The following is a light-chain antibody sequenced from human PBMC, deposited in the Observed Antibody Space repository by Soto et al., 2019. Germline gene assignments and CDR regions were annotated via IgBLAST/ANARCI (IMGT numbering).Light chain of an antibody. V-gene: IGKV3-20*01. Sequence: EIVLTQSPGTLSLSPGERATLSCRASQSVSSSYLAWYQQKPGPAPMLLIYGASSRATGIPDMFSGSGSGTDFTLTISRLEPEDFEVYYCQQYGSSSYTFGQGTKLEIK. CDR1: QSVSSSY. CDR2: GAS. J-gene: IGKJ2*01. CDR3: QQYGSSSYT.